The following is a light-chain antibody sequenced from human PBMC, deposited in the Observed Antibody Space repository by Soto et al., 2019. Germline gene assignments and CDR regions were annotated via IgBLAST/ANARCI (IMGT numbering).Light chain of an antibody. V-gene: IGKV3-20*01. J-gene: IGKJ4*01. Sequence: EIVLTQSPGTLSLSPGERATLSCRASQSVSSSYLAWYQQKPGQAPRLLIYGASSRATGIPDRFSGSVSGTDFTLTISRLEPEDCAVYYCQQYGSSLGVTFGGGTKVEIK. CDR2: GAS. CDR1: QSVSSSY. CDR3: QQYGSSLGVT.